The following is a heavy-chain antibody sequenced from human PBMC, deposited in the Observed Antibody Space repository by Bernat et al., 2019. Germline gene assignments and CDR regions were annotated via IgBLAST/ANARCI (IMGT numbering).Heavy chain of an antibody. D-gene: IGHD6-13*01. V-gene: IGHV4-34*01. Sequence: QVQLQQWGAGLLKPSETLSLTCAVYGGSFSGYYWSWIRQPPGKGLEWIGEINHSGSTNYNPSLKSRVTISVDTSKNQFSLKLSSVTAADTAVYYCARLHMGSRWQRRPPYYYYGMDVWGQGTTVTVSS. CDR3: ARLHMGSRWQRRPPYYYYGMDV. CDR2: INHSGST. CDR1: GGSFSGYY. J-gene: IGHJ6*02.